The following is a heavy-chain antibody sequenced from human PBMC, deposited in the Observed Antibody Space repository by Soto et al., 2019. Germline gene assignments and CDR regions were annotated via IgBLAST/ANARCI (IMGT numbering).Heavy chain of an antibody. CDR3: ARVIAAANYGMDV. J-gene: IGHJ6*02. V-gene: IGHV3-21*01. Sequence: GGSLRLSCAASGFTFSSYSMDWVRQAPGKGLEWVSSISSSSSYIYYADSVKGRFTIPRDNAKNSLYLQMNSLRAEDTAVYYCARVIAAANYGMDVWGQGTTVTVSS. D-gene: IGHD6-13*01. CDR1: GFTFSSYS. CDR2: ISSSSSYI.